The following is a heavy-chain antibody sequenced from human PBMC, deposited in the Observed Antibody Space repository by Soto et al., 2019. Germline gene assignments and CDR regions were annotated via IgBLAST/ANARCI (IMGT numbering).Heavy chain of an antibody. CDR1: GGSISSYY. V-gene: IGHV4-59*01. J-gene: IGHJ4*02. Sequence: LSLTCTVSGGSISSYYWSWIRQPPGKGLECIGYIYYSGSTNYNPSLQSRVTISVDTSKSQFSLKLSSVTAADTAVYYCASSYYYDPSGPSFFDYWGQGTLVTVSS. CDR2: IYYSGST. CDR3: ASSYYYDPSGPSFFDY. D-gene: IGHD3-22*01.